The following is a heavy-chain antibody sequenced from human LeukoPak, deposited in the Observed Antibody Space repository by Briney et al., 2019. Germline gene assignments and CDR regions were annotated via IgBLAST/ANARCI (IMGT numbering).Heavy chain of an antibody. D-gene: IGHD3-22*01. CDR3: ARDKPLYYYDSCGFYYGMDV. J-gene: IGHJ6*02. V-gene: IGHV4-4*07. CDR2: IYTSGST. Sequence: PSETLSLTCTVSGGSISSYYWSWIRQPAGKGLEWIGRIYTSGSTNYNPSLKSRVTMSVDTSKNQFSLKLSSVTAADTAVYYCARDKPLYYYDSCGFYYGMDVWGQGTTVTVSS. CDR1: GGSISSYY.